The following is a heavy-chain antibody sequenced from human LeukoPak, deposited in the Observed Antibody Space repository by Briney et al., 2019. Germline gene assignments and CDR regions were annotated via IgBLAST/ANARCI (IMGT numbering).Heavy chain of an antibody. J-gene: IGHJ4*02. CDR2: IYASGST. V-gene: IGHV4-61*02. D-gene: IGHD5-24*01. CDR3: ARGRWLQISDY. Sequence: SETLSLTCTVSGGSISSGSYYWSWIRQPAGKGLEWIGRIYASGSTNYNPSLKSRVTISVDTSKNQFSLKLSSVTAADTAVYYCARGRWLQISDYWGQGTLVTVSP. CDR1: GGSISSGSYY.